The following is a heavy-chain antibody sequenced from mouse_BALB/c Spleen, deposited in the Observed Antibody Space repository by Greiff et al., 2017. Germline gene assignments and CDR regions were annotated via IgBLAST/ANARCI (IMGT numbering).Heavy chain of an antibody. V-gene: IGHV1-87*01. D-gene: IGHD2-4*01. CDR2: IYPGDGDT. CDR3: ANWDYDWSMDY. Sequence: QVQLQQSGAELARPGASVKLSCKASGYTFTSYWMQWVKQRPGQGLEWIGAIYPGDGDTRYTQKFKGKATLTADKSSSTAYMQLSSLASEDSAVYYCANWDYDWSMDYWGQGTSVTVSS. CDR1: GYTFTSYW. J-gene: IGHJ4*01.